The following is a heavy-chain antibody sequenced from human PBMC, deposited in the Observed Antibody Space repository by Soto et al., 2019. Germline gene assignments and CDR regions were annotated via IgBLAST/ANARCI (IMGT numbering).Heavy chain of an antibody. J-gene: IGHJ4*02. D-gene: IGHD1-26*01. Sequence: QVQLQESGPGQLKPSETLSLTCTIAGGSISVYYWSWILQPPGQALEWIGYIYDSGSPYYNPSLRSRVIISADTSKNHISLKLTSATAADTAVYYCARGVGSSPPRYWGRGTLVTVSS. V-gene: IGHV4-59*01. CDR3: ARGVGSSPPRY. CDR2: IYDSGSP. CDR1: GGSISVYY.